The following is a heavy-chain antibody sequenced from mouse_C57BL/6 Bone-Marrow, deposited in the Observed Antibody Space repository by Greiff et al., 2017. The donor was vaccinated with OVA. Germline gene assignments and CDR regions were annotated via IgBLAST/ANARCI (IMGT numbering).Heavy chain of an antibody. CDR2: INPSTGGT. J-gene: IGHJ1*03. Sequence: EVKLMESGPELVKPGASVKISCKASGYSFTGYYMNWVKQSPEKSLEWIGEINPSTGGTTYNQKFKAKATLTVDKSSSTAYMQLKSLTSEDSAVYYGARIYWGDWYFDVWGTGTTVTVAS. D-gene: IGHD4-1*01. CDR3: ARIYWGDWYFDV. CDR1: GYSFTGYY. V-gene: IGHV1-42*01.